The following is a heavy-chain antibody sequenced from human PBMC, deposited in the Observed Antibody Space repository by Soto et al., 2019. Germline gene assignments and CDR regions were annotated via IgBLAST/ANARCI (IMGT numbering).Heavy chain of an antibody. V-gene: IGHV4-31*03. J-gene: IGHJ3*02. D-gene: IGHD3-22*01. CDR2: IYFRGNT. CDR1: GDSISRIDYY. Sequence: QVQLQESGPGLVKPSQTLSLTCSVSGDSISRIDYYWTWIRQHPEKGLEWIGNIYFRGNTYYSPSLESRLNISVDTSKNQFSLKLTSVTAADTAVYYCAREGGSYDSGGYLIRGAFDIWGQGTMVTVSS. CDR3: AREGGSYDSGGYLIRGAFDI.